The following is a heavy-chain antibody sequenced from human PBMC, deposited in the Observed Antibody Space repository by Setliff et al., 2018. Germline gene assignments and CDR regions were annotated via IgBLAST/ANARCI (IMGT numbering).Heavy chain of an antibody. CDR1: GDSISRSTYY. CDR2: IYSSGNI. V-gene: IGHV4-39*01. J-gene: IGHJ4*02. CDR3: ARHYGGGYKHFDY. D-gene: IGHD5-12*01. Sequence: PSETLSLTCTLSGDSISRSTYYWGWIRQSPGKGLDWIGYIYSSGNIKYNPSLKSRLTISVDTSKNLFSLKLSSVTTADTAVYYCARHYGGGYKHFDYWGQGTLVTVSS.